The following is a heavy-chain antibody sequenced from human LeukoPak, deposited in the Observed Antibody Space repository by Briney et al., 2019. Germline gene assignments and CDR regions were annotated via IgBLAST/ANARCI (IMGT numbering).Heavy chain of an antibody. D-gene: IGHD3-10*01. CDR1: GGSISSGGYY. V-gene: IGHV4-31*03. CDR2: IYYSGST. Sequence: SETLSLTCTVSGGSISSGGYYWSWIRQHPGKGLEWIGYIYYSGSTYYNPSLKSRVTISVDTSKNQFFLKLSPVTAADTAVYYCARVGSSLPHWYFDLWGRGTLVTVSS. J-gene: IGHJ2*01. CDR3: ARVGSSLPHWYFDL.